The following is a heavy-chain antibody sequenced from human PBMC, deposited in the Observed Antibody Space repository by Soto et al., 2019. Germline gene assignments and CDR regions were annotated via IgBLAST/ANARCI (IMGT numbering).Heavy chain of an antibody. CDR2: IGGRGNSA. V-gene: IGHV3-23*01. D-gene: IGHD6-6*01. Sequence: SGGSLRLSCAASGFIFTNYAMNWVRQAPGKGLEWVSVIGGRGNSAYYADSVQGRLTISRDNSKNTLYLQMNSLRAEDTAVYYCAREWEQLVLDYWGQGTLVTVSS. CDR1: GFIFTNYA. J-gene: IGHJ4*02. CDR3: AREWEQLVLDY.